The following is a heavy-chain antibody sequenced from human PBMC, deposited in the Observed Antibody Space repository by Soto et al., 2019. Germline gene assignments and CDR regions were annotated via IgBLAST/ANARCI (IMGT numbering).Heavy chain of an antibody. Sequence: PSETLSLTCTFSVVSVSSGSHYCSWIRQPPWKGLEWIAYISYSGSPDYNPSLKSRVSISIDMSKNQISLKVRSVTAADTAVYYCARDRSDSLNYFDAFDIWGQGTMVIVSS. CDR2: ISYSGSP. J-gene: IGHJ3*02. CDR1: VVSVSSGSHY. CDR3: ARDRSDSLNYFDAFDI. V-gene: IGHV4-61*01. D-gene: IGHD3-10*01.